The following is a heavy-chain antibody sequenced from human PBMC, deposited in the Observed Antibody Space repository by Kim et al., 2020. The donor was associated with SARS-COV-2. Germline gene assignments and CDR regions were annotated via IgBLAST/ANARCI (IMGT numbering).Heavy chain of an antibody. CDR3: AREGGEGTSSSNAFDN. CDR1: GGSFSGYY. Sequence: SETLSLTCAVYGGSFSGYYWSWNRQPPGKGLEWIGEINHSGTTNYNPSLKSRVTIPVDTSKNQFSLKLNSMTAADTAVYYCAREGGEGTSSSNAFDNWGHGTMVTVSS. D-gene: IGHD6-13*01. CDR2: INHSGTT. J-gene: IGHJ3*02. V-gene: IGHV4-34*01.